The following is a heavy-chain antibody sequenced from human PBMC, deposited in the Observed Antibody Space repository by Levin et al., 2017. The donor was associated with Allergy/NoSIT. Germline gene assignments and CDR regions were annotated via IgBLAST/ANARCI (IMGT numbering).Heavy chain of an antibody. CDR1: GGSFNGFY. CDR2: INHSGST. J-gene: IGHJ4*02. D-gene: IGHD4-23*01. Sequence: SSETLSLTCAVYGGSFNGFYWSWIRQPPGKGLEWIGEINHSGSTNYNPSLKSRVTISVDTSKNQFSLKVTSVTAADTAVYYCARHPPYGGNSNYFDFWGQGTLVTVSS. CDR3: ARHPPYGGNSNYFDF. V-gene: IGHV4-34*01.